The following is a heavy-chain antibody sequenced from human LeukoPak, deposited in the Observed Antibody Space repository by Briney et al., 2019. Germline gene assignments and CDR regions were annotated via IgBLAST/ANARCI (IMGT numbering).Heavy chain of an antibody. CDR3: AKDVVVVPAATRGGTHFDY. Sequence: GGSLRLSCAASGFTFSSYAMSWVREAPGRGLGWGSAISGSGGSTYSADSAKGRFTISRDNSKNTLYLQMNSMRAEDTAVYYCAKDVVVVPAATRGGTHFDYWGQGPLVTVSS. J-gene: IGHJ4*02. D-gene: IGHD2-2*01. CDR2: ISGSGGST. CDR1: GFTFSSYA. V-gene: IGHV3-23*01.